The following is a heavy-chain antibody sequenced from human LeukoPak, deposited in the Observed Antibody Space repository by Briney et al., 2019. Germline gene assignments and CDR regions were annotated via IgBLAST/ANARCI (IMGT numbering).Heavy chain of an antibody. CDR3: AKCVSAYCSGGNCQYYYYYYMDV. D-gene: IGHD2-15*01. V-gene: IGHV3-23*01. Sequence: GGALRLSCAASGFTFSSYSMRWVRQAPGKGVEWVSTISTRSSTTYDADSVKGRFTISRDNSKNALYLQMNSLRDEDTAVYYCAKCVSAYCSGGNCQYYYYYYMDVWGKGTTVTDSS. J-gene: IGHJ6*03. CDR2: ISTRSSTT. CDR1: GFTFSSYS.